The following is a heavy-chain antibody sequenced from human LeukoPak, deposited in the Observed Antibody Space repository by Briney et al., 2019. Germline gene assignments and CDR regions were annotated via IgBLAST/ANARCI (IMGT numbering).Heavy chain of an antibody. V-gene: IGHV4-4*02. J-gene: IGHJ5*02. CDR2: IYHSGST. CDR1: GGSISSSNW. Sequence: SETLSLTCAVSGGSISSSNWWSWVRQPPGKGLEWIGEIYHSGSTNYNPSLKSRVTISVDTSKNQFSLKLSSVTAADTAVYYCARGSRIAARNWFDPWGQGTLVPSPQ. D-gene: IGHD6-6*01. CDR3: ARGSRIAARNWFDP.